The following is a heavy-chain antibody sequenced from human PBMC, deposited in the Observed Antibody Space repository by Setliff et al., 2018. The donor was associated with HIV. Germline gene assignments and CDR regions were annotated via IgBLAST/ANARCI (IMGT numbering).Heavy chain of an antibody. CDR3: ASRVYYYDSNNFLREEGFDP. CDR1: GGSFSGYY. J-gene: IGHJ5*02. Sequence: ETLSLTCAVYGGSFSGYYWSWIRQPPGKGLEWIGEINHSGSTNYNPSLKSRVTISVDTSKNQFSLNLTSVTAADTAVYYCASRVYYYDSNNFLREEGFDPWGQGTLVTVSS. D-gene: IGHD3-22*01. CDR2: INHSGST. V-gene: IGHV4-34*01.